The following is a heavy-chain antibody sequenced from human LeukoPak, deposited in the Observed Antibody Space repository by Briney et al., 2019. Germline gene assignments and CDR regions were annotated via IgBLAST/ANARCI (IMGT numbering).Heavy chain of an antibody. D-gene: IGHD2-2*01. Sequence: PGGSLRLSCAASGFTVSSNYMSWVRQAPGKGLEWVSVIYSGGSTYYADSVKGRFTISRDNSKNTLYLQMNSLRAEDTAVYYCASGRYCSSTSCYRRGFYYYYYMDVWGKGTTVTISS. CDR2: IYSGGST. J-gene: IGHJ6*03. CDR1: GFTVSSNY. CDR3: ASGRYCSSTSCYRRGFYYYYYMDV. V-gene: IGHV3-66*01.